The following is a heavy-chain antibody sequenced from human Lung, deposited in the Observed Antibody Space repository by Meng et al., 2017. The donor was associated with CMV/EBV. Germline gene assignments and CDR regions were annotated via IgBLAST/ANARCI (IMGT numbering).Heavy chain of an antibody. CDR3: AKGNGMVDS. J-gene: IGHJ4*02. CDR2: VWFDGRKE. V-gene: IGHV3-33*03. Sequence: LSCEASGFSLTTYGMQWVRQAPGRGLEWVAIVWFDGRKESYVNSVKGRFTVARDISKNTVYLKMNSLRAEDTAVYYCAKGNGMVDSWGQGTLVTVSS. CDR1: GFSLTTYG. D-gene: IGHD1-1*01.